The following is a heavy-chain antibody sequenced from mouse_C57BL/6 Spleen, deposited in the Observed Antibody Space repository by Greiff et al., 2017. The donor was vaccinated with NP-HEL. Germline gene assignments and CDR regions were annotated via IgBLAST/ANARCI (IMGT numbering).Heavy chain of an antibody. D-gene: IGHD1-1*01. V-gene: IGHV1-4*01. CDR2: INPSSGYT. CDR3: ARSDGSSYLDY. J-gene: IGHJ2*01. CDR1: GYTFTSYT. Sequence: VKVVESGAELARPGASVKMSCKASGYTFTSYTMHWVKQRPGQGLEWIGYINPSSGYTKYNQKFKDKATLTADKSSSTAYMQLSSLTSEDSAVYYCARSDGSSYLDYWGQGTTLTVSS.